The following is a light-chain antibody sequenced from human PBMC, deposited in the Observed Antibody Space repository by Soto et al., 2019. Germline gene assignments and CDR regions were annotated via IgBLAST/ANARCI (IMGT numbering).Light chain of an antibody. CDR3: QQRSHWPGT. CDR1: QSVSSY. Sequence: EIVLTQSPATLSLSPGERATLSCRASQSVSSYLAWYQQKPGQAPRLLIYDASNRATGIPARFSGSGSGTDFTLTISSLEPEYFAVYYCQQRSHWPGTFGQGTK. J-gene: IGKJ1*01. V-gene: IGKV3-11*01. CDR2: DAS.